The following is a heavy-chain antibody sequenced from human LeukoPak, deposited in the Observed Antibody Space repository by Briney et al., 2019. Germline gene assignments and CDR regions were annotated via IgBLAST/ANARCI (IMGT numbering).Heavy chain of an antibody. J-gene: IGHJ4*02. Sequence: SVKVSCKASGGTFSSYAISWVRQAPGQGLEWMGRIIPILGIANYAQKFQGRVTITADKSTSTAYMELSSLRSEDTAVYYCARGVRVYYYDSSGYYPMDYWGQGTLVTVSS. CDR1: GGTFSSYA. D-gene: IGHD3-22*01. CDR3: ARGVRVYYYDSSGYYPMDY. CDR2: IIPILGIA. V-gene: IGHV1-69*04.